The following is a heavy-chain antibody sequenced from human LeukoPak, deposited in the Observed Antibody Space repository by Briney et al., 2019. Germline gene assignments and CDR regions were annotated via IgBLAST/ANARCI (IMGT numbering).Heavy chain of an antibody. V-gene: IGHV1-8*01. J-gene: IGHJ6*02. CDR1: GYTFTSYD. Sequence: ASVKVSCKASGYTFTSYDINWVRQATGQGLERMGWMNPNSGNTGYAQKFQGRVTMTRNTSISTAYMELSSLRSEDTAVYYCARWDSRQYYYYGMDVWGQGTTVTVSS. CDR3: ARWDSRQYYYYGMDV. CDR2: MNPNSGNT. D-gene: IGHD6-6*01.